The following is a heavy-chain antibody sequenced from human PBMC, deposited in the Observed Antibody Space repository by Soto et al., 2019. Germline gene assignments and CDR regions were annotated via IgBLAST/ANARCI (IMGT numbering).Heavy chain of an antibody. J-gene: IGHJ4*01. CDR3: VKARSDIRSFDY. CDR1: GFTFSSCA. CDR2: VTPDGSLY. Sequence: QVQLVESGGGVVQPGRSLRLSCVASGFTFSSCAMHWVRQVPGKGLEWLAVVTPDGSLYPYGDSVKGRFSMSRDNSRKTLYLQKNSVRPEDTAVCSCVKARSDIRSFDYWGHGTLVTVSS. V-gene: IGHV3-30*18.